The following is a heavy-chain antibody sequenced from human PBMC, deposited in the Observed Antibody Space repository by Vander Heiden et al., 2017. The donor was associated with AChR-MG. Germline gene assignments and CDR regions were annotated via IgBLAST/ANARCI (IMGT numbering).Heavy chain of an antibody. J-gene: IGHJ4*02. CDR1: GYSFTSSW. CDR3: ARRKFSPFPWFGELLSPFDY. D-gene: IGHD3-10*01. Sequence: EVQLVQSGAEVKKPGESLKISCKGSGYSFTSSWIGGVRQMPGKGLEWMGIIYPGDSDTRYSPSFQGQVTISADKSISTAYLQWSSLKASDTAMYYCARRKFSPFPWFGELLSPFDYWGQGTLVTVSS. CDR2: IYPGDSDT. V-gene: IGHV5-51*01.